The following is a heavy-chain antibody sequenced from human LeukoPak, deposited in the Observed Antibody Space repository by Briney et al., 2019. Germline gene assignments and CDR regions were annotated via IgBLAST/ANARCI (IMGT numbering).Heavy chain of an antibody. CDR3: ARVQSHYYYGSGSYYLNAFDI. D-gene: IGHD3-10*01. CDR1: GGSFSGYY. CDR2: INHSGST. V-gene: IGHV4-34*01. J-gene: IGHJ3*02. Sequence: PSETLSLTCAVYGGSFSGYYWNWIRQPPGKGLEWIGEINHSGSTNYNPSLKSRVTISVDTSKNQFSLKLSSVTAADTAVYYCARVQSHYYYGSGSYYLNAFDIWGQGTMVTVSS.